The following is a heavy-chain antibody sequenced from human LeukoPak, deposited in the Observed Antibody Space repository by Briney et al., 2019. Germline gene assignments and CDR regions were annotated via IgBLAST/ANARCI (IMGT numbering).Heavy chain of an antibody. CDR1: GGSISSSKYY. V-gene: IGHV4-39*07. CDR3: ARTPYYGILTGYYPFDY. J-gene: IGHJ4*02. Sequence: SETLSLTCIVSGGSISSSKYYWGWIRQPPGKGLEWIGTIFNSGSTHYNPSLKSRVTISVDTSKNQSSLKLSSVTAADTAVYYCARTPYYGILTGYYPFDYWGQGTLVTVSS. CDR2: IFNSGST. D-gene: IGHD3-9*01.